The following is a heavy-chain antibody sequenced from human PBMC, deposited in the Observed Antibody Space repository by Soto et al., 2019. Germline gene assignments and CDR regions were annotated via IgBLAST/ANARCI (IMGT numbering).Heavy chain of an antibody. CDR1: GFIFENFG. D-gene: IGHD1-26*01. CDR2: ISGSGFKK. Sequence: PGGSRLSCAASGFIFENFGMSWVRQAPGKGLEWISSISGSGFKKYYADSVEGRFTISRDNSKSTVYLELNNLSAEDTAVYHCAKNQGVELVPLATVDWFDPWGQGSVVTVSS. CDR3: AKNQGVELVPLATVDWFDP. J-gene: IGHJ5*02. V-gene: IGHV3-23*01.